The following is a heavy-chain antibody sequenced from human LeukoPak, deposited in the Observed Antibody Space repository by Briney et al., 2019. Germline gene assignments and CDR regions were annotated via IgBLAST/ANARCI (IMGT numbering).Heavy chain of an antibody. CDR3: ARAYRYSGNYGIDY. V-gene: IGHV3-7*04. D-gene: IGHD1-26*01. Sequence: GGSLRLSCAASGFTFSSYWMSWVRQAPGKGLEWVANIKQDGSEKYYVDSVKGRFTISRDNAKNSLYLQMNSLRAEDTAVYYCARAYRYSGNYGIDYWGQGTLVTVSS. CDR2: IKQDGSEK. CDR1: GFTFSSYW. J-gene: IGHJ4*02.